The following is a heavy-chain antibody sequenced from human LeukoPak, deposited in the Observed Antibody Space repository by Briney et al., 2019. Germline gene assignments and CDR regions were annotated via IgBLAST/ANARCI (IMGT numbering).Heavy chain of an antibody. V-gene: IGHV4-59*01. Sequence: SETLSLTCTVSGGSISSYYWSWIRQPPGKGLEWIGYIHYSGSTNYNPSLKSRDTISVDTSKNQFSLKLSSVTAADTAVYYCARDHSRYSLGIWGQGTLVTVSS. CDR2: IHYSGST. J-gene: IGHJ4*02. D-gene: IGHD5-12*01. CDR3: ARDHSRYSLGI. CDR1: GGSISSYY.